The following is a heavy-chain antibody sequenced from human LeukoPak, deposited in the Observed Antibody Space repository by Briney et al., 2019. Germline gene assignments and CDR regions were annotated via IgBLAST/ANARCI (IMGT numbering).Heavy chain of an antibody. D-gene: IGHD4-17*01. CDR3: ARGGDYGDYPDY. J-gene: IGHJ4*02. CDR2: IIPIFGTA. Sequence: GASVKVSCKASGYTFTSYGISWVRQAPGQGLEWMGRIIPIFGTANYAQKFQGRVTITTDESTSTAYMELSSLRSEDTAVYYCARGGDYGDYPDYWGQGTLVTVSS. CDR1: GYTFTSYG. V-gene: IGHV1-69*05.